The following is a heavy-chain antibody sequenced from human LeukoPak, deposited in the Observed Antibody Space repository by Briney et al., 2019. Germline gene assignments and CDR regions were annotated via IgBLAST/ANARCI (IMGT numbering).Heavy chain of an antibody. Sequence: GGSLRLSCVASGFTFSSYWMTCGRQAPGKGLGWVANIKTDGSQIYYVDSVRGRLTISRDNAKNSLYLQINSLRVEDTAVYYCARDLHWEPYWGQGTLVSVSS. V-gene: IGHV3-7*01. D-gene: IGHD1-26*01. CDR1: GFTFSSYW. CDR3: ARDLHWEPY. CDR2: IKTDGSQI. J-gene: IGHJ4*02.